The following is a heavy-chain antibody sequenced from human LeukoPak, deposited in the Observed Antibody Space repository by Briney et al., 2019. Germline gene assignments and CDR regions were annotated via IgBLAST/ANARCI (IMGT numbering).Heavy chain of an antibody. CDR1: GYTFTSYG. CDR2: ISGYDGDT. V-gene: IGHV1-18*01. CDR3: ARATRGYNYGSGYYGMDV. D-gene: IGHD5-18*01. J-gene: IGHJ6*02. Sequence: ASVKVSCKAFGYTFTSYGISWVRQAPGQGLEWTGWISGYDGDTKYAQKLQGRVTMTTDISTSTAYMELRSLRSDDTAVYYCARATRGYNYGSGYYGMDVWGQGTTVIVSS.